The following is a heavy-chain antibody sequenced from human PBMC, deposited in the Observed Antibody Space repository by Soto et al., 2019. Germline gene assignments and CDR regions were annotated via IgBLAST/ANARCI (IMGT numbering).Heavy chain of an antibody. J-gene: IGHJ4*02. CDR1: GFTFSSYA. CDR3: ARDRVDYGDYSDDY. Sequence: QVQLVESGGGVVQPGRSLRLSCAASGFTFSSYAMHWVRQAPGKGLEWVAVISYDGSNKYYADSVKGRFTISRDNSKNTLYLQMNSLRAEDTAVYYCARDRVDYGDYSDDYWGQGTLVTVSS. V-gene: IGHV3-30-3*01. D-gene: IGHD4-17*01. CDR2: ISYDGSNK.